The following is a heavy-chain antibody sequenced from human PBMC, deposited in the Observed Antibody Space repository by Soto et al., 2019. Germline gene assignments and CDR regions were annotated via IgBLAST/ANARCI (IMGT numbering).Heavy chain of an antibody. D-gene: IGHD2-2*01. J-gene: IGHJ5*02. CDR1: GGSFSGYY. Sequence: PSETLSLTCAVYGGSFSGYYWSWIRQPPGKGLEWIGEINHSGSTNYNPTLKSRVTISVDTSKNQFSLKLSSVTAADTAVYYCATGAGYCSSTSCYLQWFDPWGQGTLVTVSS. CDR3: ATGAGYCSSTSCYLQWFDP. V-gene: IGHV4-34*01. CDR2: INHSGST.